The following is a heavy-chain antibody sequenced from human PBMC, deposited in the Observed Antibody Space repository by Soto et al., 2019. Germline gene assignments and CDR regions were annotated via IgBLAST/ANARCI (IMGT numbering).Heavy chain of an antibody. V-gene: IGHV3-11*06. CDR2: ISSSSSYT. CDR1: GFTFSDYY. CDR3: ARDGSSAYYDILTGYYMRPFDY. J-gene: IGHJ4*02. Sequence: QVQLVESGGGLVKPGGSLRLSCAASGFTFSDYYMSWIRQAPGKGLEWVSYISSSSSYTNYADSVKGRFTISRDNAKNSLYLQMNSLRAEDTAVYYCARDGSSAYYDILTGYYMRPFDYWGQGTLVTVSS. D-gene: IGHD3-9*01.